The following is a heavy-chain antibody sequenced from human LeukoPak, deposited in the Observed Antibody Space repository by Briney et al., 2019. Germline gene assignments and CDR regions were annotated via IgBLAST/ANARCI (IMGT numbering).Heavy chain of an antibody. V-gene: IGHV3-23*01. CDR3: AASSAGPNWFDP. CDR1: GITASSYA. J-gene: IGHJ5*02. CDR2: ISGSGGRT. D-gene: IGHD6-25*01. Sequence: GGSLRLSCAASGITASSYAMTWVRQAPGKGLEWVSSISGSGGRTMYADSVKGRFTISRDNFKNTLYLQMNSLRAEDTAEYYCAASSAGPNWFDPWGQGTLVTVSS.